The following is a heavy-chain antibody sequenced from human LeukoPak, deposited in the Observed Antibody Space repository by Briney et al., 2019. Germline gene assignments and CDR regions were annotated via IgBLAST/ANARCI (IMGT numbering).Heavy chain of an antibody. Sequence: PSETLSLTCTVSGYSISSGYYWGWIRQPPGKGLEWIGSIYHSGSTYYNPSLKSRVTISVDTSKNQFSLKLSSVTAADTAVYYCASNIVVVPAAMGGFDYWGQGTLVTVSS. CDR2: IYHSGST. CDR3: ASNIVVVPAAMGGFDY. D-gene: IGHD2-2*01. V-gene: IGHV4-38-2*02. J-gene: IGHJ4*02. CDR1: GYSISSGYY.